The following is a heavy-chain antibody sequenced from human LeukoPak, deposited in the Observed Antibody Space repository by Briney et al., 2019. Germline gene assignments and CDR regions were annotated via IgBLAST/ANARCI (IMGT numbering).Heavy chain of an antibody. Sequence: GGSLRLSCAASGFTFDDYAMHWVRQAPGKGLEWVSGISWNSGSIGYADSVKGRFTISRDNAKNSLYLQMNSLRAEDTALYYCAKEDQNGAFDIWGQGTMVTVSS. CDR1: GFTFDDYA. CDR2: ISWNSGSI. CDR3: AKEDQNGAFDI. J-gene: IGHJ3*02. V-gene: IGHV3-9*01. D-gene: IGHD2-8*01.